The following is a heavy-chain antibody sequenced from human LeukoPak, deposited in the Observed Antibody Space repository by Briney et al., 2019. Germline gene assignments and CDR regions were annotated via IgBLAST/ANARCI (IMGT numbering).Heavy chain of an antibody. CDR3: ARDGLKSGAFDY. V-gene: IGHV3-66*01. D-gene: IGHD2-8*02. Sequence: GGSLRLSCAASVFTFSSNYMCWVRQTPGKGLEWVSVIYSGGSTYYADSVKGRFTISRDNSKNTLYLQINNLRPEDTAVYYCARDGLKSGAFDYWGQGILVTVSS. CDR1: VFTFSSNY. CDR2: IYSGGST. J-gene: IGHJ4*02.